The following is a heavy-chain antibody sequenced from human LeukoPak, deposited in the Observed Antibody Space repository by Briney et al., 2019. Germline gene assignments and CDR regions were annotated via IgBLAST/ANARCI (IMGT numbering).Heavy chain of an antibody. CDR3: ARDRSMSGWYIDL. Sequence: GGSLRLSCAASGFTFSSYGMHWVRQAPGKGLEWVAVIWYDGSNKYYPDSVQGRFTISRDNPKNTLYLQVNSLRAEDTAVYYCARDRSMSGWYIDLWGRGTLVTVSS. J-gene: IGHJ2*01. CDR2: IWYDGSNK. CDR1: GFTFSSYG. D-gene: IGHD2/OR15-2a*01. V-gene: IGHV3-33*01.